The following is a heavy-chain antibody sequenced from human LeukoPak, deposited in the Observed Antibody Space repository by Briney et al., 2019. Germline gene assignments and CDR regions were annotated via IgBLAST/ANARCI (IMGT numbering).Heavy chain of an antibody. D-gene: IGHD6-19*01. Sequence: GGSLRLSCAASGFTFSSYSMNWVRQAPGKGLEWVSSIGSSSSYIYYADSVKGRFTISRDNAKNSLYLQMNSLRAEDTAVYYCAPCIAVAGTFDYWGQGTLVTVSS. CDR3: APCIAVAGTFDY. CDR1: GFTFSSYS. CDR2: IGSSSSYI. J-gene: IGHJ4*02. V-gene: IGHV3-21*01.